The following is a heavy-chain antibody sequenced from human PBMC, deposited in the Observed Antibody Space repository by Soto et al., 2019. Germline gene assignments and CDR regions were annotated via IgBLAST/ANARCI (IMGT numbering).Heavy chain of an antibody. D-gene: IGHD1-1*01. CDR3: ARVWRRGWYFDL. CDR1: GGSMSSYH. J-gene: IGHJ2*01. V-gene: IGHV4-59*01. CDR2: IANSGRP. Sequence: QVQLQESGPGLVKPSETLSLTCTVSGGSMSSYHWSWIRQPPGKGLEWIGYIANSGRPSYNPSLKSRVAMSVDTSKNQLSRNLRSVTAADTAIYFCARVWRRGWYFDLWGRGTLVTVSS.